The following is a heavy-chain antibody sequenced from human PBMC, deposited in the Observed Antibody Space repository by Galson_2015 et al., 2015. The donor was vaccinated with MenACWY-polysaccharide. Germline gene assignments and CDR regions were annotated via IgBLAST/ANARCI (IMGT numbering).Heavy chain of an antibody. CDR1: GFTFSSYA. V-gene: IGHV3-23*01. CDR2: ISGSGGST. Sequence: SLRLSCAASGFTFSSYAMSWVRQAPGKGLEWVSAISGSGGSTYYADSVKGRFTISRDNSKNTLYLQMNSLRAGDTAVYYCAKNRDSSGYHGDAFDIWGQGTMVTVSS. J-gene: IGHJ3*02. CDR3: AKNRDSSGYHGDAFDI. D-gene: IGHD3-22*01.